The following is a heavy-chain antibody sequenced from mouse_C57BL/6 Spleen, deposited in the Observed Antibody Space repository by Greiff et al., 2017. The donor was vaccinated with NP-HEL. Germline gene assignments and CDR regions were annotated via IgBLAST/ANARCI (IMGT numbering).Heavy chain of an antibody. Sequence: EVMLVESGGGLVKPGGSLKLSCAASGFTFSSYAMSWVRQTPEKRLEWVATISDGGSYTYYPDNVKGRFTISRDNAKNNLYLQMSHLKSEDTAMYYCARYSNYEAMDYWGQGTSVTVSS. CDR2: ISDGGSYT. V-gene: IGHV5-4*03. CDR1: GFTFSSYA. CDR3: ARYSNYEAMDY. D-gene: IGHD2-5*01. J-gene: IGHJ4*01.